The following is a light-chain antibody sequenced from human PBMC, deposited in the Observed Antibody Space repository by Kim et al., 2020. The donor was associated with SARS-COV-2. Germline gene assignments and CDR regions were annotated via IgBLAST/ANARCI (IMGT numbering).Light chain of an antibody. J-gene: IGLJ3*02. V-gene: IGLV3-1*01. CDR2: QDD. Sequence: WYQQKPGQYHVLVIYQDDKRPSGIPERVSGSNSGNTATLTIIGTQAMDEADYYCQAWDSSTRVFGGG. CDR3: QAWDSSTRV.